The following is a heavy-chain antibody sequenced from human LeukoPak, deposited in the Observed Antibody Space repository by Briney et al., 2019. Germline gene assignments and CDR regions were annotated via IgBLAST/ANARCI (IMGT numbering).Heavy chain of an antibody. Sequence: SGGSLRLSCAASGFTFSTFAMIWVRQPPGKGLEWVSSIFPSGGEIHYADSVRGRFTISRDNSKSTLSLQMNSLRAEDTAVYYCARQVVPRAFDIWGQGTMVTVSS. V-gene: IGHV3-23*01. CDR1: GFTFSTFA. J-gene: IGHJ3*02. CDR3: ARQVVPRAFDI. D-gene: IGHD2-15*01. CDR2: IFPSGGEI.